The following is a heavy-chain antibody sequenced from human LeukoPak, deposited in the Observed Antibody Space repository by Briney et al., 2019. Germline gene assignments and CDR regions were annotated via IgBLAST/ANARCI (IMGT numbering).Heavy chain of an antibody. D-gene: IGHD5-24*01. Sequence: GGSLRLSCAASGFTFSSYGMHWVRQAPGKGLEWVTLISYDGSNKYYADSVKGRFTISRDNSKNTLYLQMNSLRAEDTAVYYCAKGGAKRWLQFRSHYYYYMDVWGKGTTVTVSS. CDR3: AKGGAKRWLQFRSHYYYYMDV. V-gene: IGHV3-30*18. CDR2: ISYDGSNK. J-gene: IGHJ6*03. CDR1: GFTFSSYG.